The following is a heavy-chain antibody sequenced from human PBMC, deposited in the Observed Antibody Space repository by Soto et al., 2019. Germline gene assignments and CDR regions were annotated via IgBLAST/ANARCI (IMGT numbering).Heavy chain of an antibody. CDR1: GFSLSTSGVG. CDR3: ARTLRAAGPYDCWSEMYYYYMDV. J-gene: IGHJ6*03. CDR2: IYWDDDK. V-gene: IGHV2-5*02. D-gene: IGHD3-3*01. Sequence: QITLKESGPTLVKPTQTLTLTCTFSGFSLSTSGVGVGWIRQPPGKALEWLALIYWDDDKRYSPSLKSRITNTKDSSKNQVVVTMTNMDPVDTSTYYRARTLRAAGPYDCWSEMYYYYMDVWGKGTTVTVSS.